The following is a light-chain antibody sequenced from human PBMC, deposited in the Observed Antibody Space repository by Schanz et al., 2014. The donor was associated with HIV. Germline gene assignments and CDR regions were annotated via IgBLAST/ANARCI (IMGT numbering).Light chain of an antibody. CDR1: QSVSDNY. Sequence: PGERATLSCRASQSVSDNYLAWYQQRPGQAPRLLIYDASSRATGIPDRFSGSGSGTDFTLTISRLEPEDFAVYYCQQRSNWPPFTFGPGTKVDIK. V-gene: IGKV3D-20*02. CDR3: QQRSNWPPFT. CDR2: DAS. J-gene: IGKJ3*01.